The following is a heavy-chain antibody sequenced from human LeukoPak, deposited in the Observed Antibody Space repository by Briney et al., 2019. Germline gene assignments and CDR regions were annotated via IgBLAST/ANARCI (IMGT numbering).Heavy chain of an antibody. D-gene: IGHD2-2*03. CDR1: GFTFSTYA. J-gene: IGHJ4*02. V-gene: IGHV3-23*01. CDR2: ITEGSGGST. CDR3: AKGLGYCGRASCAEDY. Sequence: PGGSLRLSCAASGFTFSTYAMNWVRQVPGMGLEWVAAITEGSGGSTYYADSVTGRFTISRDDSKNTLHLLMNSLRAEDTAVYYCAKGLGYCGRASCAEDYWGQGTQVTVSS.